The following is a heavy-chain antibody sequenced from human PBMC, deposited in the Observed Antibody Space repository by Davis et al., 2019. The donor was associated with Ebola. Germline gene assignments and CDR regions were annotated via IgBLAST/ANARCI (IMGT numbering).Heavy chain of an antibody. V-gene: IGHV3-30*04. CDR1: GFTFSGYA. CDR3: ARSTILEY. D-gene: IGHD3-3*01. Sequence: PGGSLRLSCVASGFTFSGYAMHWVRQAPGKGLEWVAVISYDGSNKYYADSVKGRFTISRDNSKNTLYLQMNSLRAEDTAVYYCARSTILEYWGQGTLVTVSS. J-gene: IGHJ4*02. CDR2: ISYDGSNK.